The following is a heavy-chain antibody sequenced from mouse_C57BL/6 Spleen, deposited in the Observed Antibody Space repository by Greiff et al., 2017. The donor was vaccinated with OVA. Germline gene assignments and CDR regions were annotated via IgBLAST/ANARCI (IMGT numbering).Heavy chain of an antibody. Sequence: VQLQQSGAELVRPGASVTLSCKASGYTFTDYEMHWVKQTPVHGLEWIGAIDPETGGTAYNQKFKGKAILTADKSSSTAYMELRSLTSEDSAVYYCTSGYYSNFFDYWGQGTTLTVSS. V-gene: IGHV1-15*01. CDR3: TSGYYSNFFDY. CDR1: GYTFTDYE. CDR2: IDPETGGT. D-gene: IGHD2-5*01. J-gene: IGHJ2*01.